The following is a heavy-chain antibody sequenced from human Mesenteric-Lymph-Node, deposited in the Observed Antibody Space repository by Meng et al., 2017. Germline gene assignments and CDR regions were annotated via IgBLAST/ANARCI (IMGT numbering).Heavy chain of an antibody. D-gene: IGHD5-12*01. CDR1: GYTFTVYY. CDR3: ARGTYSGYVQGNWFDP. Sequence: QLVQSGAEVKKPGASVKVSCKASGYTFTVYYMHWVRQAPGQGLEWMGRINPNSGGTNYAQKFQGRVTMTRDTSISTAYMELSRLRSDDTAVYYCARGTYSGYVQGNWFDPWGQGTLVTVSS. CDR2: INPNSGGT. J-gene: IGHJ5*02. V-gene: IGHV1-2*06.